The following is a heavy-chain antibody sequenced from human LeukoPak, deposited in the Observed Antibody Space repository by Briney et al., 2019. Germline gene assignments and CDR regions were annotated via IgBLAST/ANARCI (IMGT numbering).Heavy chain of an antibody. V-gene: IGHV3-30*02. J-gene: IGHJ4*02. Sequence: GGSLRLSCAASGFAFSSYGMHWVRQAPGKGLEWVAFIRYDGSNKYYADSVKGRFTISRDNSKNTLYLQMNSLRAEDTAVYYCAKDRSGSSLLDYWGQGTLVTVSS. D-gene: IGHD6-13*01. CDR3: AKDRSGSSLLDY. CDR1: GFAFSSYG. CDR2: IRYDGSNK.